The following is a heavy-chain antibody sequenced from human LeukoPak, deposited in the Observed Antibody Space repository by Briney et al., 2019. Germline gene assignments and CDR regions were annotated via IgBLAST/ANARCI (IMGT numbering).Heavy chain of an antibody. J-gene: IGHJ3*02. CDR2: IKQDGSEK. D-gene: IGHD3-9*01. CDR1: GFTFSSYW. V-gene: IGHV3-7*01. Sequence: QPGGSLRLSCAASGFTFSSYWMSWVRQAPGKGLEWVANIKQDGSEKYYVDSVKGRFTISRDNAKNSLYLQMNSLRAEDTAVYYCARTTYDILRVAEAFDIWGQGTMVTVSS. CDR3: ARTTYDILRVAEAFDI.